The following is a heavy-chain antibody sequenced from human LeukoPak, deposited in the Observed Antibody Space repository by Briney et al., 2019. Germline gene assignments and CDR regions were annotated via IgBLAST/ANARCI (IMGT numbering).Heavy chain of an antibody. CDR3: ARDSDLYYFDY. V-gene: IGHV3-7*01. CDR1: GFTVSSNY. D-gene: IGHD3-16*01. J-gene: IGHJ4*02. CDR2: IKQDGSEK. Sequence: PGGSLRLSCAASGFTVSSNYMSWVRQAPGKGLEWVANIKQDGSEKYYVDSVKGRFTISRDNAKNSLYLQMNSLRAEDTAVYYCARDSDLYYFDYWGQGTLVTVSS.